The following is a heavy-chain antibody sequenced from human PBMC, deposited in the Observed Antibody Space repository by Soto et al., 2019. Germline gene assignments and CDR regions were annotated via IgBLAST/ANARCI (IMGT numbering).Heavy chain of an antibody. CDR2: ISSSSSTI. CDR3: ARDIRGCSGGSCYSPYDAFDI. D-gene: IGHD2-15*01. V-gene: IGHV3-48*02. Sequence: GGSLRVSCAASGFTFSSYIMNWVRQSPGKGLEWVSYISSSSSTIYYADSVKGRFTISRDNAKNSLYLQMNSLRDEDTAVYYCARDIRGCSGGSCYSPYDAFDIWGQGTMVTVSS. J-gene: IGHJ3*02. CDR1: GFTFSSYI.